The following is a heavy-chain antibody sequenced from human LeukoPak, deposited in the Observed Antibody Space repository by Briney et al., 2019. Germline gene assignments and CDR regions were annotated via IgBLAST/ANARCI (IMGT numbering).Heavy chain of an antibody. Sequence: ASVKVSCKASGYTFTDYFLHWVRQAPGQGLEWMGWINPNSGGTNYAQKFQGRVTMTRDTSISTAYMDLSRLRSDDTAVYFCARGGGSSKYYFDYWGQGTLVTVSS. CDR3: ARGGGSSKYYFDY. D-gene: IGHD1-26*01. CDR2: INPNSGGT. CDR1: GYTFTDYF. V-gene: IGHV1-2*02. J-gene: IGHJ4*02.